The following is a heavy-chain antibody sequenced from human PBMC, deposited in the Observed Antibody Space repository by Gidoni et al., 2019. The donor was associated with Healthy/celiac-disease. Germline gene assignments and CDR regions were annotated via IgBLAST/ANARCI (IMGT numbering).Heavy chain of an antibody. D-gene: IGHD3-10*01. CDR2: IDWDDDK. CDR1: GLSLSTSGMC. J-gene: IGHJ4*02. V-gene: IGHV2-70*15. CDR3: ARMYYYGSGSYYPFDY. Sequence: QVTLRESGPALVKPTQTLTLTCTFSGLSLSTSGMCVSWIRQPPGKALEWLARIDWDDDKYYSTSLKTRLTISKDTSKNQVVLTMTNMDPVDTATYYCARMYYYGSGSYYPFDYWGQGTLVTVSS.